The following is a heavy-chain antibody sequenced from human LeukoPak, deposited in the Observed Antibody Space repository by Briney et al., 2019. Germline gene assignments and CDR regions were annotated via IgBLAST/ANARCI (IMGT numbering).Heavy chain of an antibody. Sequence: PSETLSLTCTVSGGSIRSSSYYWGWIRQPPGKGLEWIGSIYYSGSTYYNPSLKSRVTISVDMSKNQFSLKLSSVSAADTAVYYCARNNLEWLYTRWGQGTMVTASS. V-gene: IGHV4-39*01. D-gene: IGHD3-3*01. CDR2: IYYSGST. CDR1: GGSIRSSSYY. CDR3: ARNNLEWLYTR. J-gene: IGHJ3*01.